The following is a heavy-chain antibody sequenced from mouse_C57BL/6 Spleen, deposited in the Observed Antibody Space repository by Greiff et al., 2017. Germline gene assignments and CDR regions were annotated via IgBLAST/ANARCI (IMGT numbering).Heavy chain of an antibody. J-gene: IGHJ1*03. D-gene: IGHD2-3*01. CDR2: INPNNGGT. CDR1: GYTFTDYN. Sequence: EVQLQQSGPELVKPGASVKIPCKASGYTFTDYNMDWVKQSHGKSLEWIGDINPNNGGTIYNQKFKGKATLTVDKSSSTAYMELRSLTSEDTAVYYCARGGYDDGYYVGYFDVWGTGTTVTVSS. V-gene: IGHV1-18*01. CDR3: ARGGYDDGYYVGYFDV.